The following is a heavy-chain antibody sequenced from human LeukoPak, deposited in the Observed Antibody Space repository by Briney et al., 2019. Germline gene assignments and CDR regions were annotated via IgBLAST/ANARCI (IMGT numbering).Heavy chain of an antibody. Sequence: GGSLRLSCEASGLTFSDHYMDWVRQAPGKGLEWVGRSRSKANSYSTEYAASVKGRFTISRDDSKNSLYLQMNSLKTEDTALYFCAKGGLYGGEMGENWGQGTLVTVSS. CDR2: SRSKANSYST. CDR3: AKGGLYGGEMGEN. J-gene: IGHJ4*02. D-gene: IGHD4-23*01. CDR1: GLTFSDHY. V-gene: IGHV3-72*01.